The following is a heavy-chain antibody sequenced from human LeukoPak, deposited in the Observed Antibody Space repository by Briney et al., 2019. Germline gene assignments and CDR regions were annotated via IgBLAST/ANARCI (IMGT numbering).Heavy chain of an antibody. Sequence: SVKVSCKASGGTFSSSSISWVRQAPGQGLEWMGGIIPIFSTANYAQKFQGRVTITADESTRTAYMKLSSLRSEDTVVYYCATPAGYQLPKEMFLYYWGQGTLVTVSS. V-gene: IGHV1-69*01. CDR1: GGTFSSSS. D-gene: IGHD2-2*01. CDR3: ATPAGYQLPKEMFLYY. CDR2: IIPIFSTA. J-gene: IGHJ4*02.